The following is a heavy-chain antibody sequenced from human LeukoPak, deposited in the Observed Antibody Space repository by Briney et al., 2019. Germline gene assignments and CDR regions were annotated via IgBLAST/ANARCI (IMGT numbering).Heavy chain of an antibody. CDR1: GGSISSSSYY. D-gene: IGHD2-2*01. CDR3: ARTVRPGYCSSTSCYFVDY. V-gene: IGHV4-39*01. CDR2: IYFSGRT. J-gene: IGHJ4*02. Sequence: PSETLSLTCTVSGGSISSSSYYWGWIRQPPGKGLEWIGSIYFSGRTYYNSSLKSRLTISVDTSKNQFSLKLSSVTAADTAVYYCARTVRPGYCSSTSCYFVDYWGQGTLVKVSS.